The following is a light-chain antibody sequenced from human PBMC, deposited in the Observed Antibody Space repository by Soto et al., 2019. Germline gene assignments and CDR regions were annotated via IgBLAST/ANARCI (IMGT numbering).Light chain of an antibody. CDR2: DVR. CDR1: SSDVGAYNW. V-gene: IGLV2-14*03. Sequence: QSALTQPASVSGSPGQSITISCTGTSSDVGAYNWVSWYQQHPGKAPKLMICDVRNRPSGVSNRFSGSKSGNTAPLTISGLQAEDEADYYCSSYTSSSSVVFGGGTKLTVL. CDR3: SSYTSSSSVV. J-gene: IGLJ2*01.